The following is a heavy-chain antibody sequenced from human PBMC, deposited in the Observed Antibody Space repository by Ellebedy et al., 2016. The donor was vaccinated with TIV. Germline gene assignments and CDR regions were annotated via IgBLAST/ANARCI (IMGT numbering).Heavy chain of an antibody. D-gene: IGHD5-12*01. Sequence: SETLSLXXTVSGGSISIYYWSWIRQPPGKGLEWIGYIYYSGSTNYNPSLKSRVTISVDTSKNQFSLKLSSVTAADTAVYYCAGGPGYSPFDYWGQGTLVTVSS. J-gene: IGHJ4*02. CDR2: IYYSGST. V-gene: IGHV4-59*08. CDR1: GGSISIYY. CDR3: AGGPGYSPFDY.